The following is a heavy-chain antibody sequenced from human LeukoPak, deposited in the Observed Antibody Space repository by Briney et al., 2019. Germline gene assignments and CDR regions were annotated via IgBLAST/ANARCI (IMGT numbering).Heavy chain of an antibody. D-gene: IGHD2-2*01. CDR2: ISGSGDST. CDR1: GFTFSSYA. V-gene: IGHV3-23*01. Sequence: GGSLRLSCAASGFTFSSYAMSWVRQAPGKGLEWVSTISGSGDSTYYADSVKGRFTISRDNSKNTLHLQMNSLRAEDTAVYSCAKGRSGVSSAAINYWGPGSLVTVSS. J-gene: IGHJ4*02. CDR3: AKGRSGVSSAAINY.